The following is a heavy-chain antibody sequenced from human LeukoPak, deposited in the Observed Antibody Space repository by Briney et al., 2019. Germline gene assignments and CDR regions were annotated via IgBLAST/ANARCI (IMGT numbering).Heavy chain of an antibody. D-gene: IGHD4-23*01. CDR1: GYTFTSYG. Sequence: ASVKVSCKASGYTFTSYGISWVRQAPGQGLEWMGWISAYNGNTNYAQKLQGRVTMTTDTSTSTAYMELRSLRSDDTAVYYCASSGISQDYYGMDVWGQGTTVTVSS. J-gene: IGHJ6*02. CDR3: ASSGISQDYYGMDV. V-gene: IGHV1-18*01. CDR2: ISAYNGNT.